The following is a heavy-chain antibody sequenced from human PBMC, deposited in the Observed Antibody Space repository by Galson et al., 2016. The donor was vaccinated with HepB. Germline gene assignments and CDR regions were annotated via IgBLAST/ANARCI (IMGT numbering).Heavy chain of an antibody. V-gene: IGHV3-74*01. Sequence: SLRLSCAASGFILSSYWMHWVRQAPGKGLVCVSRINPDGSSINYAVSMKGRFTISRDNAKNTLYLQMNSLRAEDTAVYHCIRVSAGVGIDHWGQGTLVTVSS. D-gene: IGHD7-27*01. CDR3: IRVSAGVGIDH. J-gene: IGHJ4*02. CDR2: INPDGSSI. CDR1: GFILSSYW.